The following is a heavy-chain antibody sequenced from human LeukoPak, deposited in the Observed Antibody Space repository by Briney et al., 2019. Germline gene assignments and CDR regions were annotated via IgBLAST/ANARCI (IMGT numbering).Heavy chain of an antibody. J-gene: IGHJ4*02. V-gene: IGHV1-2*06. D-gene: IGHD6-13*01. Sequence: WASVKVSCKASGYTFTGYHIHWVRQAPGQGLEWMGRIHPYSGDTNFAQKFQGRVTMTRDTSITTAYMDLSSLTPEDPAVYFCARDQGSLTRSWYTGYWGQGTQVTVSS. CDR3: ARDQGSLTRSWYTGY. CDR1: GYTFTGYH. CDR2: IHPYSGDT.